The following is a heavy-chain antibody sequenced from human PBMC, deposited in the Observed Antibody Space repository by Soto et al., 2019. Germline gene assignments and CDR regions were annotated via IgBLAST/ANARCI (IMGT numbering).Heavy chain of an antibody. Sequence: QLQLQESGPGLVKPSETLSLTCTVSGGSISSSSYYWGWIRQTPGKGLEWIGSIYYSGSTYYNPSLKSRVTISVDTSKNQFSLKLSSVTAADTAVYYCARHVAGYSSGLDYWGQGTLVTVSS. CDR2: IYYSGST. CDR1: GGSISSSSYY. D-gene: IGHD6-19*01. V-gene: IGHV4-39*01. J-gene: IGHJ4*02. CDR3: ARHVAGYSSGLDY.